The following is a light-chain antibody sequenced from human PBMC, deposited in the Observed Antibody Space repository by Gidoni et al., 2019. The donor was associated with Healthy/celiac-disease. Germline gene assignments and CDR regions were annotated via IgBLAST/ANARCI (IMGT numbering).Light chain of an antibody. CDR1: SSDVGGYNY. CDR3: CSYAGGYTSAL. J-gene: IGLJ7*01. Sequence: QSALTQPRSVSGSPGQPVTIPCTGTSSDVGGYNYVSWYQQHPGKAPKLMIYDVSKRPSGVPDRFSCSKSGNTASLTISGLQAEDEADYYCCSYAGGYTSALFGGGTQLTVL. CDR2: DVS. V-gene: IGLV2-11*01.